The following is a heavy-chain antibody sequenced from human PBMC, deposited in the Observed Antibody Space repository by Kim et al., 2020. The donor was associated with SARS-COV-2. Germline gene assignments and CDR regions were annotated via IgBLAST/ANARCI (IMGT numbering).Heavy chain of an antibody. Sequence: SETLSLTCTVSGGSISSGSYYWSWIRQPAGKGLEWIGRIYTSGSTNYNPSLKSRVTISVDTSKNQFSLKLSSVTAADTAVYYCARDRGSGYYWGFFDYWGQGTLVTVSS. CDR1: GGSISSGSYY. V-gene: IGHV4-61*02. J-gene: IGHJ4*02. D-gene: IGHD3-22*01. CDR2: IYTSGST. CDR3: ARDRGSGYYWGFFDY.